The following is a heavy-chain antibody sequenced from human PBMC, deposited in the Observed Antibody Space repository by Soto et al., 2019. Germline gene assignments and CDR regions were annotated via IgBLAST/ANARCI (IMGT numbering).Heavy chain of an antibody. J-gene: IGHJ6*02. CDR1: GVAFSSSW. CDR2: IKEDGSGK. Sequence: GGPLRLSCAASGVAFSSSWMSWVRQAPGKGLEWVANIKEDGSGKDYVDPVKGRFTITRDNAKNSLYLQMNNLRAEDTAVYFCTRKRFGMDVWGQGTTVTVSS. V-gene: IGHV3-7*03. CDR3: TRKRFGMDV.